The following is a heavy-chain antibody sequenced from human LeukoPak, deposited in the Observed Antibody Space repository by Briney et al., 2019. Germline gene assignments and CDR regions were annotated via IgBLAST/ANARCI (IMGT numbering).Heavy chain of an antibody. CDR3: ARGIAADY. CDR1: GGSFSGYY. Sequence: SETLSHTCAVYGGSFSGYYWSWIRQPPGKGLEWIGEINHSGSTNYNPSLKSRVTISVDTSKNQFSLKLSSVTAADTAVYYCARGIAADYWGQGTLVTVSS. V-gene: IGHV4-34*01. J-gene: IGHJ4*02. D-gene: IGHD6-13*01. CDR2: INHSGST.